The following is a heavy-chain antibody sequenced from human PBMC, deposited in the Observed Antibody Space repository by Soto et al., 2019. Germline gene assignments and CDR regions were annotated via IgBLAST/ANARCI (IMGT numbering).Heavy chain of an antibody. D-gene: IGHD3-10*01. CDR1: GFTFSSDA. CDR3: AKDRSASVRDLSHYYYGMDV. V-gene: IGHV3-23*01. Sequence: GGSLRLSCAASGFTFSSDAMSWVRLAPGKGLEWVSAISGSGGSTYYADSVKGRFTISRDNSKNTLYLQMNSLRAEDTAVYYCAKDRSASVRDLSHYYYGMDVWGQGTTVTVSS. CDR2: ISGSGGST. J-gene: IGHJ6*02.